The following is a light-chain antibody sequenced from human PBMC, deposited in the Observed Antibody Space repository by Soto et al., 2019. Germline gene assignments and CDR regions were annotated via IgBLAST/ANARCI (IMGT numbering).Light chain of an antibody. J-gene: IGKJ2*01. Sequence: IQMTQSPYSLSASVGERVTITCRASQSVNTYLNWYHQKPGKAPNLLIYDASNLAAGVPSGFSGSGSGTHFTFTITSLQPEDIGTYYCQNCFTVPYTFGQGTKVDIK. CDR1: QSVNTY. CDR2: DAS. CDR3: QNCFTVPYT. V-gene: IGKV1-33*01.